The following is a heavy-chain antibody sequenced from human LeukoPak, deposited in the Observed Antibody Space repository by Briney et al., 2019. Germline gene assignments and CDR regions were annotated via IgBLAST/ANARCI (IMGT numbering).Heavy chain of an antibody. Sequence: ASVKVSCKASGYTFTSYGISRVRQAPGQGLEWMGWISAYNGNTNYAQKLQGRVTMTTDTSTSTAYMELRSLRSDDTAVYYCAREREYYYDSSGYRPNNWFDPWGQGTLVTVSS. D-gene: IGHD3-22*01. CDR1: GYTFTSYG. CDR3: AREREYYYDSSGYRPNNWFDP. J-gene: IGHJ5*02. V-gene: IGHV1-18*01. CDR2: ISAYNGNT.